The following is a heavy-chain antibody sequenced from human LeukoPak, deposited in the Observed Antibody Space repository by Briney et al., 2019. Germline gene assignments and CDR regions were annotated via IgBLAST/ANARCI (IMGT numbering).Heavy chain of an antibody. CDR2: ISYDGSNK. V-gene: IGHV3-30*18. CDR3: AKDQWDIVVVPAAMEGGTLDY. J-gene: IGHJ4*02. CDR1: GFTFSSYG. Sequence: GGSLRLSCAASGFTFSSYGMHWVRQAPGKGLEWVAVISYDGSNKYYADSVKGRFTISRGNSKNTLYLQMNSLGAEDTAVYYCAKDQWDIVVVPAAMEGGTLDYWGQGTLVTVSS. D-gene: IGHD2-2*01.